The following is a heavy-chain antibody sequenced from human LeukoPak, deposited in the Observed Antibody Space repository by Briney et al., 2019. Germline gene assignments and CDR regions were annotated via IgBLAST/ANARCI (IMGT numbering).Heavy chain of an antibody. V-gene: IGHV4-4*07. D-gene: IGHD3-9*01. CDR3: ARNALLSDSDYGMDV. Sequence: SETLSLTCTVSGDSISNYYWSWIRQPAGKGLEWIGRIYSGGITNYSPSLKSRVTMSVDVSKNQFSLKVTSVTAADTAVYYCARNALLSDSDYGMDVWGQGTTVTVSS. J-gene: IGHJ6*02. CDR1: GDSISNYY. CDR2: IYSGGIT.